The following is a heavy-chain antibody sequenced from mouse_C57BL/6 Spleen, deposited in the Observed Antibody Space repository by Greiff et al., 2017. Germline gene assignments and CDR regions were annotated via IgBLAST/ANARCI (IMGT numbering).Heavy chain of an antibody. CDR1: GYTFTSYW. D-gene: IGHD3-2*02. CDR2: IHPSSGST. V-gene: IGHV1-64*01. CDR3: ARDSSGSLYAMDY. J-gene: IGHJ4*01. Sequence: VQLQQPGAELVKPGASVKLSCKASGYTFTSYWMHWVKQRPGHGLEWIGMIHPSSGSTNYNEKFKSKATLTVDKSSSTAYMQLSSLTSEDSAVYYCARDSSGSLYAMDYWGQGTSVTVSS.